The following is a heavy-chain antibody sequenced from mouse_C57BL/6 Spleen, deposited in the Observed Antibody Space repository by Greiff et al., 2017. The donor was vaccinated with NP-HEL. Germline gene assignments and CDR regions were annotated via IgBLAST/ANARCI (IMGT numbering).Heavy chain of an antibody. J-gene: IGHJ1*03. CDR3: ARASMMAWYFDV. CDR1: GFTFSSYA. D-gene: IGHD2-3*01. V-gene: IGHV5-4*03. Sequence: EVMLVESGGGLVKPGGSLKLSCAASGFTFSSYAMSWVRQTPEKRLEWVATISDGGSYTYYPDNVKGRFTISRDNAKNNLYLQMSHLKSEDTAMYYCARASMMAWYFDVWGTGTTVTVSS. CDR2: ISDGGSYT.